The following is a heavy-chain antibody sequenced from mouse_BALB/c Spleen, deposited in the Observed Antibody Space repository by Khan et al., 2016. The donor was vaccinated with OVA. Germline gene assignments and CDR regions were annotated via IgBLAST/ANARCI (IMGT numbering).Heavy chain of an antibody. V-gene: IGHV1-4*01. CDR1: GYTFTSYT. Sequence: QVQLQQSGAELARPGASVKMSCKASGYTFTSYTIHWIKKRPGQGLEWIGYINPSNDYTNYNQKFKDKATLTTDKSSTTAYLRLSSLTSDDSAVYNCVRDGAYHRNDGWFAYWSQGTLVTVSA. CDR2: INPSNDYT. CDR3: VRDGAYHRNDGWFAY. D-gene: IGHD2-14*01. J-gene: IGHJ3*01.